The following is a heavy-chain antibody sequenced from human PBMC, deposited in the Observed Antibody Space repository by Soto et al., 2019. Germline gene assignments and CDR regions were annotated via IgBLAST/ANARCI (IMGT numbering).Heavy chain of an antibody. CDR3: ARDPSYSGSLDY. V-gene: IGHV3-48*01. J-gene: IGHJ4*02. CDR2: ISGSSDAI. CDR1: GFTFSSYS. Sequence: GGSLRLSCAASGFTFSSYSMNWVRQAPGKGLEWLSYISGSSDAIYYADSVKGRFTISRDNAKNSLFLQINSLRAEDTAVYYCARDPSYSGSLDYWGQGT. D-gene: IGHD1-26*01.